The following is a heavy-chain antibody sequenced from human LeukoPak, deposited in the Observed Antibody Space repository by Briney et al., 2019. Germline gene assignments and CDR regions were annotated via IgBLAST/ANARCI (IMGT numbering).Heavy chain of an antibody. CDR3: ATIKRGNIFGFFDF. CDR2: INHSGST. CDR1: GGSFSGYY. J-gene: IGHJ4*02. V-gene: IGHV4-34*01. D-gene: IGHD5-18*01. Sequence: SETLSLTCAVYGGSFSGYYWSWIRQPPGKGLEWIGEINHSGSTNYNPSLKSRVTISVDTSKNQFSLGLTSVTAADTAVYYCATIKRGNIFGFFDFGGQGILVTVSS.